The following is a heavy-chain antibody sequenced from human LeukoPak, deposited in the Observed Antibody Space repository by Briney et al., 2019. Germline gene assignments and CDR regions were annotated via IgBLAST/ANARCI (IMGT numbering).Heavy chain of an antibody. J-gene: IGHJ6*03. CDR3: ARDGRPEMAPQGDYYMDV. CDR1: GGTFSSYA. Sequence: ASVKVSCKASGGTFSSYAISWVRQAPGQGLEWMGGIIPILGTANYAQKFQGRVTITTDESTSTAYMGLGSLRSEDTAVYYCARDGRPEMAPQGDYYMDVWGKGTTVTVSS. V-gene: IGHV1-69*05. D-gene: IGHD5-24*01. CDR2: IIPILGTA.